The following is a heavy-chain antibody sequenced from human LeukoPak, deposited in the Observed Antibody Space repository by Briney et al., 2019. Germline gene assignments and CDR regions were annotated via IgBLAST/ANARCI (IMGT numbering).Heavy chain of an antibody. V-gene: IGHV3-53*01. J-gene: IGHJ4*02. CDR2: IYSGGST. CDR1: GFTVSSNY. CDR3: ARERSGAGLYFDY. D-gene: IGHD3-10*01. Sequence: GGSLRLSCAASGFTVSSNYMSWVRQAPGKGLEWVSVIYSGGSTYYADSVKGRFTISRDNSKNTLYLQMNSLRAEDTAVYYCARERSGAGLYFDYWGQGTLVTVSS.